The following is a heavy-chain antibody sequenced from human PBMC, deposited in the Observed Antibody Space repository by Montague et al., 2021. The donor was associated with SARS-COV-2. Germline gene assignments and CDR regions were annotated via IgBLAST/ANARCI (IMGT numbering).Heavy chain of an antibody. CDR3: ARGWNYAFDI. J-gene: IGHJ3*02. CDR2: TYYGSSWNT. CDR1: GDSVSRNNSA. V-gene: IGHV6-1*01. D-gene: IGHD1-7*01. Sequence: CAISGDSVSRNNSAWNWIRQSPSRGLEWLGRTYYGSSWNTDYAVSVKSRITISPDISKNQFSLHLNSVTPEDTAVYYCARGWNYAFDIWSQGTMVTVSS.